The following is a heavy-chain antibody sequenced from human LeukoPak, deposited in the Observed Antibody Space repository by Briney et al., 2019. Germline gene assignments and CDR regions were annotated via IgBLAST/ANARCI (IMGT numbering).Heavy chain of an antibody. V-gene: IGHV3-23*01. CDR3: AKYSGSYYYPPNWDS. J-gene: IGHJ4*02. CDR2: ISGRGSST. D-gene: IGHD1-26*01. Sequence: PGGSLRLSCAASGFTFSSYAMHWVRQAPGKGLEWVSGISGRGSSTYYADSVKGRFTLSRDYPKNTLYLQMNSLRAEDTAVYFCAKYSGSYYYPPNWDSWGQGTLVTVSS. CDR1: GFTFSSYA.